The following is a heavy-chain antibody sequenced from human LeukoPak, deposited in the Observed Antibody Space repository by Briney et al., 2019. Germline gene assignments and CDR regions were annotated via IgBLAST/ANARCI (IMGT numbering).Heavy chain of an antibody. CDR3: AKDSSVPVGITE. CDR1: GFTFIKYA. J-gene: IGHJ4*02. CDR2: ISPSECNT. D-gene: IGHD5/OR15-5a*01. Sequence: GGAVRLSCAASGFTFIKYAMSWVRQAPGKGLEWVSAISPSECNTFYADSVKGRFTISRDNSKNTLSLQMNSLRAEDTALYYCAKDSSVPVGITEWGQGTLVTVPS. V-gene: IGHV3-23*01.